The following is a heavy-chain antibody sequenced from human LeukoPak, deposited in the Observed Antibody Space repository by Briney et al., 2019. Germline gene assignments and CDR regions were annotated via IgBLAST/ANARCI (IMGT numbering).Heavy chain of an antibody. CDR2: INPNSGDT. Sequence: GASLKVPCKASGYTFTGYYMHWVRQAPGQGLEWMGWINPNSGDTKYSQKFQGRVTMTRDTSISTAYMELSRLRSDDTAVYYCATQRGSYLWGTDFDYWGQGTLVTVSS. CDR1: GYTFTGYY. J-gene: IGHJ4*02. D-gene: IGHD3-16*01. V-gene: IGHV1-2*02. CDR3: ATQRGSYLWGTDFDY.